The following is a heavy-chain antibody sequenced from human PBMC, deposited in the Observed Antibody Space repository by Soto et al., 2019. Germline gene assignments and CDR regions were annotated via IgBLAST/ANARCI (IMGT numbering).Heavy chain of an antibody. CDR2: IGVGGDT. Sequence: GGSLRLSCAASGFTFSTYDFHWVRQATGKVLEWVSAIGVGGDTYYAASVKGRFTISRENAKNSFYLQINSLRAGDTAVYYCAREIWDSHSSGWSLDYWGRGALVTVSS. CDR3: AREIWDSHSSGWSLDY. V-gene: IGHV3-13*01. CDR1: GFTFSTYD. D-gene: IGHD6-19*01. J-gene: IGHJ4*02.